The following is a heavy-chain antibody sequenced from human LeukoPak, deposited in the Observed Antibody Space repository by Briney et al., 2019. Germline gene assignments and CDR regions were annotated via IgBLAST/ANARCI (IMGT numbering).Heavy chain of an antibody. Sequence: PSQTLSLTCAISGDSVSSNSAAWNWIRQPPSRGLEWLGRTYYRSKWYYDYAVAVKSRISINPDTSKNQFSLKLSSVTAADTAVYYCARAFENSGWYYFDYWGQGTLVTVSS. CDR1: GDSVSSNSAA. CDR3: ARAFENSGWYYFDY. D-gene: IGHD6-19*01. J-gene: IGHJ4*02. CDR2: TYYRSKWYY. V-gene: IGHV6-1*01.